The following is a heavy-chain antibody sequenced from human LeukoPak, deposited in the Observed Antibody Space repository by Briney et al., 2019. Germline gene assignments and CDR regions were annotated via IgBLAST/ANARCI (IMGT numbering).Heavy chain of an antibody. V-gene: IGHV1-18*01. J-gene: IGHJ4*02. Sequence: ASVKVSCKASGYTFTSYGISWVRQAPGQGLEWMGWISAYDGNTYYAQKFQDRVTMTRDTSTSTVYMEMRSLRSDDTAVYYCARDGVVTPYYFDYWGQGTLVTVSS. CDR2: ISAYDGNT. CDR1: GYTFTSYG. CDR3: ARDGVVTPYYFDY. D-gene: IGHD3-3*01.